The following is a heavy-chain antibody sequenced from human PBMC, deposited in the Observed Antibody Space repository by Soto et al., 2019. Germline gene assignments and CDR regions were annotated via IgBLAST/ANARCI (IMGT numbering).Heavy chain of an antibody. J-gene: IGHJ6*02. CDR1: GGSISSYY. Sequence: ETLSLTCTVSGGSISSYYWSWIRQPPGKGLEWIGYIYYSGSTNYNPSLKSRVTISVDTSKNQFSLKLSSVTAADTAVYYCARVLVGSYYGMDVWGQGTTVTVS. CDR3: ARVLVGSYYGMDV. CDR2: IYYSGST. D-gene: IGHD1-26*01. V-gene: IGHV4-59*01.